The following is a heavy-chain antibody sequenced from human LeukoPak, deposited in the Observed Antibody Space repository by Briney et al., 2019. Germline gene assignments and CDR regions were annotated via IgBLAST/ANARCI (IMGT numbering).Heavy chain of an antibody. V-gene: IGHV3-72*01. CDR3: ARVLDYFDSSGYSVDALDI. CDR1: GFIFSDYF. D-gene: IGHD3-22*01. Sequence: GGSLRLSCAASGFIFSDYFMEWVRQAPGKGLEWVGRIRRKANSYSTSYAASVKGRFTISRDDSKNSLYLQMNSLKSEDTAVYSCARVLDYFDSSGYSVDALDIWGQGTLVTVAS. CDR2: IRRKANSYST. J-gene: IGHJ3*02.